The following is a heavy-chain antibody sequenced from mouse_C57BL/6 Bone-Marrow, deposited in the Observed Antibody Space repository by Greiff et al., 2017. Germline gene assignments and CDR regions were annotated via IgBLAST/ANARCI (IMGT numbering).Heavy chain of an antibody. CDR2: IYPTSGRT. V-gene: IGHV1-55*01. J-gene: IGHJ2*01. CDR1: GYTFTSYW. CDR3: ARSGPLGRSFDY. Sequence: QVQLKQPGAELVKPGASVKMSCKASGYTFTSYWITWVKQRPGQGLEWIGDIYPTSGRTNYNEKFKSKAILTVDTSSTTAYMQLSCLTSEDSAVFYCARSGPLGRSFDYWGQGTTLTVSS. D-gene: IGHD4-1*01.